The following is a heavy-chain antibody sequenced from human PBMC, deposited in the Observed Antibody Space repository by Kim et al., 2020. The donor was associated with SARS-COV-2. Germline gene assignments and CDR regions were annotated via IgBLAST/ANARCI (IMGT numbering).Heavy chain of an antibody. CDR2: IIPILGIA. CDR1: GGTFSSYT. V-gene: IGHV1-69*04. J-gene: IGHJ6*02. D-gene: IGHD3-10*01. CDR3: ARDGVLWFGEPIYYYYGMDV. Sequence: SVKVSCKASGGTFSSYTISWVRQAPGQGLEWMGRIIPILGIANYAQKFQGRVTITADKSTSTAYMELSSLRSEDTAVYYCARDGVLWFGEPIYYYYGMDVWGRGTTVTVSS.